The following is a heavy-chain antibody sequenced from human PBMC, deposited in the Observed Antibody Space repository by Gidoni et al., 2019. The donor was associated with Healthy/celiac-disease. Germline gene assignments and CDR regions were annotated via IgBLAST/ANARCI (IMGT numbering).Heavy chain of an antibody. CDR3: ARARYYYYYGMDV. Sequence: QVQLQQWGAGLLKPAETLSLTCAVYGGSVSGYYWSWIRQPPGKGLEWIGEINHSGSTNYNPSLKSRVTISVDTSKNQFSLKLSSVTAADTAVYYCARARYYYYYGMDVWGQGTTVTVSS. J-gene: IGHJ6*02. CDR2: INHSGST. CDR1: GGSVSGYY. V-gene: IGHV4-34*01.